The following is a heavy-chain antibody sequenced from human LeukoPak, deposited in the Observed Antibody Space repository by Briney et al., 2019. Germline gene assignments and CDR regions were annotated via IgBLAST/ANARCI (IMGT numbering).Heavy chain of an antibody. V-gene: IGHV1-69*13. Sequence: ASVKVSCKASGGTFVSYAISWVRQAPGQGLEWMGGIIPIFGTANYAQKFRGRVTITADESTSTAYMELSSLRSEDTAVYYCAREGYSSGWPEPRNYYYYGMDVWGQGTTVTVSS. CDR1: GGTFVSYA. CDR2: IIPIFGTA. CDR3: AREGYSSGWPEPRNYYYYGMDV. J-gene: IGHJ6*02. D-gene: IGHD6-19*01.